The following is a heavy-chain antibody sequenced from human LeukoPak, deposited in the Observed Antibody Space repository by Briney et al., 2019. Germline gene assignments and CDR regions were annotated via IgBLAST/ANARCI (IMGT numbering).Heavy chain of an antibody. D-gene: IGHD3-10*01. Sequence: PVKVSCKASGGTFSSYTISWVRQAPGQGLGWMGRIIPILGIANYAQKFQGRVTITADKSTSTAYMELSSLRSEDTAVYYCARGYYGSGDLGYFDYWGQGTLVTVSS. CDR1: GGTFSSYT. CDR2: IIPILGIA. V-gene: IGHV1-69*02. J-gene: IGHJ4*02. CDR3: ARGYYGSGDLGYFDY.